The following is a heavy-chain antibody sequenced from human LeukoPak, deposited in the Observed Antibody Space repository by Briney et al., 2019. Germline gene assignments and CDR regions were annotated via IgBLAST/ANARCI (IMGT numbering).Heavy chain of an antibody. CDR1: GFTFSSYW. CDR2: INSDGSST. Sequence: PGGSLRLSCAASGFTFSSYWMHWVRQAPGKGLVWVSRINSDGSSTGYADSAKGRFTISRDNASNTLYLQMNSLRAEDTAVYYCARDSIAAAGDFDYWGQGTLVTVYS. V-gene: IGHV3-74*01. D-gene: IGHD6-13*01. CDR3: ARDSIAAAGDFDY. J-gene: IGHJ4*02.